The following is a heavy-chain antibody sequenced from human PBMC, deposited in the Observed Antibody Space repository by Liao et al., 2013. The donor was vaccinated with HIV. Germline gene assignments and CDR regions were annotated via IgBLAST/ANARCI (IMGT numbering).Heavy chain of an antibody. J-gene: IGHJ3*02. CDR3: ARDRYYYDSSGYAFDI. Sequence: QVQLQESGPGLVKPSQTLSLTCSVSGGPINSGSYFWTWIRQTAGKGLEWIGRIHTVGTTNYNSSFKSRVTISIDTSKSQFFLKLSSVTAADTAVYYCARDRYYYDSSGYAFDIWGQGTMVTVSS. CDR1: GGPINSGSYF. D-gene: IGHD3-22*01. V-gene: IGHV4-61*02. CDR2: IHTVGTT.